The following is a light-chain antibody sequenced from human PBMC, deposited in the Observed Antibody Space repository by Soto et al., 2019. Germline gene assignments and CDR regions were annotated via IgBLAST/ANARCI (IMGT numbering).Light chain of an antibody. V-gene: IGLV2-14*01. CDR2: EVS. CDR3: SSYSDSSTHVV. J-gene: IGLJ2*01. Sequence: QSALTQPASVSGSPGQSITISCTGTSRDVGGYNYVSWYQHHPGKAPKLIIYEVSNRPSGISDRFSGYKSGNAASLTISGLQADDESDYYCSSYSDSSTHVVFGGGTKVTVL. CDR1: SRDVGGYNY.